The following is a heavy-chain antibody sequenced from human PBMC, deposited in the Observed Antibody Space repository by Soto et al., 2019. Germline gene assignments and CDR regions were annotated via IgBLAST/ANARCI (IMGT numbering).Heavy chain of an antibody. CDR2: SSFDGTQQ. J-gene: IGHJ4*02. D-gene: IGHD6-19*01. CDR1: EFSLSSSD. CDR3: AKQLRGSGWYPLDS. Sequence: PGGSLRLSWTASEFSLSSSDMHWLRRAPGKGLEWLAVSSFDGTQQFYGDSVKGRFTVSRDNSNNTLYLEMNSLRTEDTAVYYCAKQLRGSGWYPLDSWGQGTPVTVSS. V-gene: IGHV3-30*18.